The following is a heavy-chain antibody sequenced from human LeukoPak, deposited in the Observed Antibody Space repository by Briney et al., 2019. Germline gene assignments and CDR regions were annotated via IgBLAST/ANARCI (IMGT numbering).Heavy chain of an antibody. V-gene: IGHV1-69*05. CDR1: GCTFNSYA. CDR3: AHGSVVPAAHNWFDP. D-gene: IGHD2-2*01. J-gene: IGHJ5*02. Sequence: SVKVSCKASGCTFNSYAISWVRQAPGQGLEWVGRIFPIFGTANYAQKVQGRVTITTDECTSTAYMELSNMSSEDTAVYYCAHGSVVPAAHNWFDPWGQGSLVTVSS. CDR2: IFPIFGTA.